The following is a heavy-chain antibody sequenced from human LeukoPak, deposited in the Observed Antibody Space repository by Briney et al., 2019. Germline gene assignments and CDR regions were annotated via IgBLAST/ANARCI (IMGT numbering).Heavy chain of an antibody. Sequence: GGSLRLSCAASGLSFMSYWMSWVRQAPGKGLEWVANIKQDGGEKYYVDSVKGRFTISRDNDKNSLYLQMNSLRAEDTAVYYCARGITMVRGHYYGMDVWGKGTTVTVSS. CDR3: ARGITMVRGHYYGMDV. CDR1: GLSFMSYW. V-gene: IGHV3-7*03. CDR2: IKQDGGEK. J-gene: IGHJ6*04. D-gene: IGHD3-10*01.